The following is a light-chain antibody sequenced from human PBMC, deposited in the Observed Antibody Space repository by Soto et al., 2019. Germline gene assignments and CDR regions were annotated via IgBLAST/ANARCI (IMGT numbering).Light chain of an antibody. V-gene: IGKV1-39*01. CDR2: EAS. J-gene: IGKJ1*01. Sequence: DIQMTQSPTTLSASVGDRVTITCRASQSISSFLAWYQHKPGEAPKLLIAEASSLQSGVPSRFSGSGSGTDFTLTISSLQPEDFATYYCQQSYSTPPYTFGQGTKVDIK. CDR3: QQSYSTPPYT. CDR1: QSISSF.